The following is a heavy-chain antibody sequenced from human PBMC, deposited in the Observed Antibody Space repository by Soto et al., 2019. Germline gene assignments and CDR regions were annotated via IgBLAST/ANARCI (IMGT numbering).Heavy chain of an antibody. D-gene: IGHD2-8*02. CDR3: ARDKITGLFDY. CDR2: INHSGST. Sequence: SETLSLTCAVYGGSFSGYYWTWIRQPPGTGLEWIGEINHSGSTNYNPSLKSRVTISVDTSKNQFSLKLTSVTAADTAVYYCARDKITGLFDYWGQGTLGTVS. CDR1: GGSFSGYY. V-gene: IGHV4-34*01. J-gene: IGHJ4*02.